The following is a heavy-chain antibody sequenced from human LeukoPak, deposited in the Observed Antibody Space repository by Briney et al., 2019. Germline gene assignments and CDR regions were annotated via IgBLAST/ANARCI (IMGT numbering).Heavy chain of an antibody. J-gene: IGHJ3*02. CDR1: GFSFSTYW. V-gene: IGHV3-7*01. Sequence: PGGSLRLSCAASGFSFSTYWMTWVRQSPGKGLERVANIKEDGSEKVYVDSVKGRFTISRGNAKNSLYLQMNTLRVDDSAIYYCARDPYGGTYGAFDIWGRGTMVSISS. D-gene: IGHD1-26*01. CDR3: ARDPYGGTYGAFDI. CDR2: IKEDGSEK.